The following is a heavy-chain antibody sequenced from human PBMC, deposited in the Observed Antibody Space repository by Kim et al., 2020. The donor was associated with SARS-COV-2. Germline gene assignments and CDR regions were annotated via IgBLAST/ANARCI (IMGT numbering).Heavy chain of an antibody. J-gene: IGHJ4*01. V-gene: IGHV3-74*01. D-gene: IGHD6-19*01. Sequence: YADSMTGRFTITRDKAKKTLYQQMNSLRAADTAVYYCARRQFTSGWYYFDYWGHGTLVTVSS. CDR3: ARRQFTSGWYYFDY.